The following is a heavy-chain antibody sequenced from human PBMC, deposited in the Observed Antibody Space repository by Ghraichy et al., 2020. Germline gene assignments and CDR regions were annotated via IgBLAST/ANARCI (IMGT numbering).Heavy chain of an antibody. CDR2: INPNSGGA. V-gene: IGHV1-2*06. D-gene: IGHD6-13*01. CDR1: RSTFRTTY. CDR3: ARGIAAAGIYYYGMDV. Sequence: ASVKVSCKISRSTFRTTYMHWVREGRGQRLKRKGRINPNSGGANYAQKFQGRVTMTRDRSTSTADMELSGLRSDDTAVYYCARGIAAAGIYYYGMDVWDQWTTVTVSS. J-gene: IGHJ6*02.